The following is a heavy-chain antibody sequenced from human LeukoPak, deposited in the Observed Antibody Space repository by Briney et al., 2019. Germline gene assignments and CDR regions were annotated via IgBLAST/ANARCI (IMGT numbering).Heavy chain of an antibody. Sequence: GASVKVSCKASGYTFTNYYMHWVRQALGQGLEWMVIINPSGGSTSYAQKFQGRVTMTRDMSKSTDYMELISLRSEDTAVYYCARDNSVGDTAWWFDPWGQGTLVTVSS. V-gene: IGHV1-46*01. J-gene: IGHJ5*02. D-gene: IGHD1-26*01. CDR3: ARDNSVGDTAWWFDP. CDR2: INPSGGST. CDR1: GYTFTNYY.